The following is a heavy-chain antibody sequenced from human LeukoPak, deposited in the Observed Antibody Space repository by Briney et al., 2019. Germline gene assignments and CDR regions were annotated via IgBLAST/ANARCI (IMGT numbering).Heavy chain of an antibody. CDR2: IKQDGSEK. Sequence: GGSLRLSCTVSGFTFSSLRMSWVRQAPGKGLEWVANIKQDGSEKYYVDSVKGRFTISRDNAKNSLYLQMNSLRAEDTAVYYCARGWLYLSHLGYWGQGTLVTVSS. CDR3: ARGWLYLSHLGY. D-gene: IGHD2-2*02. CDR1: GFTFSSLR. V-gene: IGHV3-7*04. J-gene: IGHJ4*02.